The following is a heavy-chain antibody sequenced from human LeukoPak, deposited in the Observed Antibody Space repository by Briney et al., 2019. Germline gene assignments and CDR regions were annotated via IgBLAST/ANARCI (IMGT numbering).Heavy chain of an antibody. CDR2: ISGSGDST. J-gene: IGHJ5*02. Sequence: GESLRLSCAASGFTFSNYAMSWVRQAPGKGLEWVSAISGSGDSTYFADSVKGRFTISRDNSKNTLYLQMNSLRVEDTAMYYCASQSYARFDPWGQGTLVTVSS. CDR3: ASQSYARFDP. V-gene: IGHV3-23*01. D-gene: IGHD3-16*01. CDR1: GFTFSNYA.